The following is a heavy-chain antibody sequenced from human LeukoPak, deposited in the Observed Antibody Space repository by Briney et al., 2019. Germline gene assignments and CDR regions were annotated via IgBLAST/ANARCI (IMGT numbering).Heavy chain of an antibody. CDR3: ARDAWSVRSYFDF. CDR1: GFTFTSYS. J-gene: IGHJ4*02. V-gene: IGHV3-30*04. Sequence: GGSLRLSCAASGFTFTSYSMHWVRQAPGKGLEWVAVISYDIYSKYYADSVRGRFTISRDNSENTLYLQMNSLRGEDTAVYYCARDAWSVRSYFDFWGQGTLVTVSS. CDR2: ISYDIYSK. D-gene: IGHD2-8*01.